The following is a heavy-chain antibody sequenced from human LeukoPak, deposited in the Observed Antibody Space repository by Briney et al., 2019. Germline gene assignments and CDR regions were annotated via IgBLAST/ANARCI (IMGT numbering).Heavy chain of an antibody. V-gene: IGHV3-53*01. CDR3: AKDSQIIVATGGAFDY. Sequence: GGSLRLSCAASGFTVSGNYMSWVRQAPGKGLEWVSVIYSDDTTYYADSVKGRFTISRDNSRNTLYLQMNSLRAEDTAVYYCAKDSQIIVATGGAFDYWGQGTLVTVSS. CDR2: IYSDDTT. J-gene: IGHJ4*02. D-gene: IGHD5-12*01. CDR1: GFTVSGNY.